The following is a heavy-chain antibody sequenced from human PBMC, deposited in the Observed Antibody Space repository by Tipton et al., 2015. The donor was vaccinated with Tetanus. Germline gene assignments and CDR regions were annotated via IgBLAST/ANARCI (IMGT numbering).Heavy chain of an antibody. Sequence: QVQLVQSGAEVKKPGASVKVSCKASGYTFTGYYIYWVRQAPGQGLEWMGWIDPNSGGTVYAQKFQGRVTMTRDTSISTAYMELRSLRTDDGAGGYCARDRGDYICYGMDVWGPGTPVTVS. V-gene: IGHV1-2*02. CDR3: ARDRGDYICYGMDV. CDR2: IDPNSGGT. D-gene: IGHD3-22*01. CDR1: GYTFTGYY. J-gene: IGHJ6*02.